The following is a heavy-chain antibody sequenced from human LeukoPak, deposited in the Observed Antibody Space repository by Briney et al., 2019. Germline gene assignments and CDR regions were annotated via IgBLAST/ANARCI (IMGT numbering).Heavy chain of an antibody. J-gene: IGHJ4*02. CDR2: IYYSGST. Sequence: WIRQPPGKGLEWIGSIYYSGSTYYNPSLKSRVTISVDTSKNQFSLKLSSVTAADTAVYYCARAGDGSGSYFVYWGQGTLVTVSS. CDR3: ARAGDGSGSYFVY. D-gene: IGHD3-10*01. V-gene: IGHV4-39*07.